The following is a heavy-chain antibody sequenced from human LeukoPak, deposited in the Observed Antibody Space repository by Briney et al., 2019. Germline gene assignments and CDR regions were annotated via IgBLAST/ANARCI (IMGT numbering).Heavy chain of an antibody. Sequence: ASVKVSCKTSGGTFNNSAISWVRQAPGQGLEWLGGIMPLFGTAGYAQKFQGRVTITKDESTRTVYLELTSLTSDDTAVYYCVRDVHGDYGSGWFDPWGQGTLVSVSS. CDR2: IMPLFGTA. CDR3: VRDVHGDYGSGWFDP. J-gene: IGHJ5*02. CDR1: GGTFNNSA. V-gene: IGHV1-69*05. D-gene: IGHD4-17*01.